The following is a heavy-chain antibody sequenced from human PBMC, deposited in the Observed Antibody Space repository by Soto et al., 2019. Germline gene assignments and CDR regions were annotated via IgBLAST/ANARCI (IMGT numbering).Heavy chain of an antibody. Sequence: GGSLRLSCAVSGLTVSTNYMSWVRQAPGKGLEWVSIIYSDGTTFYADSVEGRFTISRDNSGNTLFLQMNSLRAEDTAIYYCTTAPTITTIFDSWGQGTLVTVSS. CDR3: TTAPTITTIFDS. CDR1: GLTVSTNY. D-gene: IGHD4-4*01. J-gene: IGHJ4*02. CDR2: IYSDGTT. V-gene: IGHV3-53*01.